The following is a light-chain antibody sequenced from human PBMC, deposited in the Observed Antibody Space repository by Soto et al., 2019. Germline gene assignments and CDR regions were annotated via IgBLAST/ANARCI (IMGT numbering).Light chain of an antibody. CDR3: QQTYSFPRT. V-gene: IGKV1-39*01. J-gene: IGKJ1*01. CDR1: QSITNY. Sequence: DIQMXQSPSSLSAXVXXRVTITCRASQSITNYLNWYQQKPGRAPKLLIYIASSLQSAVPSRFSGSGSGTDFTLTISSLQPEDFATYYCQQTYSFPRTFGQGTKVEIK. CDR2: IAS.